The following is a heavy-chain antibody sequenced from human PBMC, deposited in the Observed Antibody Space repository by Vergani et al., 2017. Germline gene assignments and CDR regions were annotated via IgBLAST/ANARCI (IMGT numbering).Heavy chain of an antibody. CDR1: GDSITNGGFS. CDR2: IYYSGST. J-gene: IGHJ4*02. D-gene: IGHD1-1*01. Sequence: QLQLQESGSGLVKPSQTLSLTCAVSGDSITNGGFSWNWIRQPPGKGPEWIGYIYYSGSTYYNPSLKSRVTISVDTSKNQFSLKLSSVTAADTAVYYCARGGSWNEHDYWGQGTLVTVSS. CDR3: ARGGSWNEHDY. V-gene: IGHV4-30-2*05.